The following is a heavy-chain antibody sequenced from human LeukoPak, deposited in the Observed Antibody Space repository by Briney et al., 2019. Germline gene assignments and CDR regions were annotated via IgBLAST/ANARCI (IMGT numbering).Heavy chain of an antibody. CDR1: GGSISSGGYS. Sequence: SETLSLTCAVSGGSISSGGYSWSWIRQPPGKGLEWIGYIYHSGSTYYNPSLKSRVTISVDRSKNQFSLKLSSVTAADTAVCYCASVVRHTVDYWGQGTLVTVSS. V-gene: IGHV4-30-2*01. CDR2: IYHSGST. J-gene: IGHJ4*02. CDR3: ASVVRHTVDY. D-gene: IGHD2-2*01.